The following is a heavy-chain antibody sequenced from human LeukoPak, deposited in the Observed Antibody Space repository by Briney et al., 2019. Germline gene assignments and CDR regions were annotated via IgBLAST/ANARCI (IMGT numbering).Heavy chain of an antibody. V-gene: IGHV4-34*01. Sequence: PSETLSLTCAVYGVSFSGYYWSWIRQPPGKGLEWIGEINHSGSNNYHPSLKSRVTISVDTSKNQLSLKLSSVTAADTAVYYCASLGTYCSGGSCYSFDYWGQGTLVTAS. J-gene: IGHJ4*02. CDR2: INHSGSN. CDR3: ASLGTYCSGGSCYSFDY. D-gene: IGHD2-15*01. CDR1: GVSFSGYY.